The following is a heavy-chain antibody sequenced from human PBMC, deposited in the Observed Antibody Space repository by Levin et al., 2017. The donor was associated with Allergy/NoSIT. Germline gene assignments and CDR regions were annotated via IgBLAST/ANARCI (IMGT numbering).Heavy chain of an antibody. CDR1: GFTFSSYS. CDR2: ISSSSSTI. J-gene: IGHJ4*02. Sequence: GGSLRLSCAASGFTFSSYSMNWVRQAPGKGLEWVSYISSSSSTIYYADSVKGRFTISRDNAKNSLYLQMNSLRAEDTAVYYCAREVGSSWSPHYFDYWGQGTLVTVSS. D-gene: IGHD6-13*01. CDR3: AREVGSSWSPHYFDY. V-gene: IGHV3-48*01.